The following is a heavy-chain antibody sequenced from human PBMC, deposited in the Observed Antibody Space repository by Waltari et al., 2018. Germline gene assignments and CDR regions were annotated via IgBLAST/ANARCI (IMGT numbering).Heavy chain of an antibody. CDR3: ASDSGSYSYYYYGMDV. J-gene: IGHJ6*02. D-gene: IGHD1-26*01. CDR2: IYYSGSP. Sequence: QLQLQESGPGLVKPSETLSLTCTVSGGSISSSSYYWGWIRQPPGKGLEWIGSIYYSGSPHYHPSRKSRVTISVDTSKNQFSLKLSSVTAADTAVYYCASDSGSYSYYYYGMDVWGQGTTVTVSS. V-gene: IGHV4-39*07. CDR1: GGSISSSSYY.